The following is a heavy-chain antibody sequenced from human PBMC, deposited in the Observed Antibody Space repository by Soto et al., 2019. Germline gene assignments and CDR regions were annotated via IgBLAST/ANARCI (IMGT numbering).Heavy chain of an antibody. J-gene: IGHJ4*02. CDR3: GDPPRSF. CDR1: GDSITGGRW. V-gene: IGHV4-4*02. CDR2: IYHNGDT. Sequence: QVHLQESGPGLVTPSGTLSLTCAVSGDSITGGRWWTWVRQPPGKGLEWIGEIYHNGDTNYNTSLTSRVTISVDKSKNQFSLRLNSVTAADPAIYYCGDPPRSFWGPGLLVTVTS.